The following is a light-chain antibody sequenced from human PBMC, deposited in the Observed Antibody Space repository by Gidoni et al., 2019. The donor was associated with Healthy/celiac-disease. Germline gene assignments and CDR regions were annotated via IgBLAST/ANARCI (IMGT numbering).Light chain of an antibody. CDR2: AAS. Sequence: DIQMTQSPSSLSATVGDRVTITCRASQSISSYLNWYQQKPGKAPKLLIYAASSLQSGDPSRCSGSGSGTDFTLTISRLQHEDVATYYYQQSYSTLTFXGXTKVEIK. J-gene: IGKJ4*01. V-gene: IGKV1-39*01. CDR3: QQSYSTLT. CDR1: QSISSY.